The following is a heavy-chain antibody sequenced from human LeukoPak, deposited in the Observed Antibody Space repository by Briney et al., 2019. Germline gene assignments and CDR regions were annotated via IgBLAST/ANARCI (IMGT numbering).Heavy chain of an antibody. CDR2: ISYDGSNK. CDR3: AREINDFWSGYYTVEVGPFDY. D-gene: IGHD3-3*01. V-gene: IGHV3-30-3*01. J-gene: IGHJ4*02. Sequence: GRSLRLSCAAFGFTFSSYAMHWVRQAPGKGLEWVAVISYDGSNKYYADSVKGRFTISRDNSKNTLYLQMNSLRAEDTAVYYCAREINDFWSGYYTVEVGPFDYWGQGTLVTVSS. CDR1: GFTFSSYA.